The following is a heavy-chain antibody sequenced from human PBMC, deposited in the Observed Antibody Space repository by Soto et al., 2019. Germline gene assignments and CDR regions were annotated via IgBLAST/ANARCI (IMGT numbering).Heavy chain of an antibody. Sequence: ASVKVSCKDSGYTFTSYGISWVRQAHGQGLEWMGWISAYNGNTNYAQKLQGRVTMTTDTSTSTAYMELRSLRSDDTAVYYCARSVVVVAATFGMDVWGQGTTVTVSS. D-gene: IGHD2-15*01. CDR3: ARSVVVVAATFGMDV. J-gene: IGHJ6*02. CDR2: ISAYNGNT. V-gene: IGHV1-18*01. CDR1: GYTFTSYG.